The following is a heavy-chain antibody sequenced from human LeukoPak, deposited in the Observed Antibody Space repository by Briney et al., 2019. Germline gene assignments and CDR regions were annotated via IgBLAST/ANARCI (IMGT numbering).Heavy chain of an antibody. CDR3: ARHSPHSLGDYWDY. J-gene: IGHJ4*02. CDR2: IHYSGRT. CDR1: GGSINNYY. Sequence: SETLSLTCTVSGGSINNYYWIWIRQPPGKGLEWIEYIHYSGRTNYNPSLKSRVAISVDTSKNQFSLKLSSVTAADTAVYYCARHSPHSLGDYWDYWGQGTLVTVSS. D-gene: IGHD4-17*01. V-gene: IGHV4-59*08.